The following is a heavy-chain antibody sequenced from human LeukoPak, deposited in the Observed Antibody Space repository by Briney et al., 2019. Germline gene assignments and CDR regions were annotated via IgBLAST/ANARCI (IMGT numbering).Heavy chain of an antibody. Sequence: SETLSLTCSVSGGSVSSHYWSWIRQPPGKGLEWIGYIYYSGSTNYNPSLKSRVTISVDTSKNQFSLKLSSVTAADTAVYYCARGVGYSGYDYFDYWGQGTLVTVSS. CDR3: ARGVGYSGYDYFDY. CDR1: GGSVSSHY. J-gene: IGHJ4*02. D-gene: IGHD5-12*01. CDR2: IYYSGST. V-gene: IGHV4-59*02.